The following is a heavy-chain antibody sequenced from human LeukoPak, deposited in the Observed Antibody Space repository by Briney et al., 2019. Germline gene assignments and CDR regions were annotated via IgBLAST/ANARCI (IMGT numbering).Heavy chain of an antibody. V-gene: IGHV1-2*02. J-gene: IGHJ1*01. D-gene: IGHD1-1*01. CDR3: AREGQLGLDN. Sequence: ASVKVSCKASGHTLTVHYIHWVRQGPGQGLEGLGWITLHSGDTHYAEKYQGRLTMTRDTSISTGYVELSTLQFDDTAVYYCAREGQLGLDNWGQGTLVTVSS. CDR1: GHTLTVHY. CDR2: ITLHSGDT.